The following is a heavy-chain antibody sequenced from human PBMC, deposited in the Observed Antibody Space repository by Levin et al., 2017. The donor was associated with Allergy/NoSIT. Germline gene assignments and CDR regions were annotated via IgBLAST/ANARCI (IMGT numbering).Heavy chain of an antibody. CDR3: SLQYFDH. D-gene: IGHD4-11*01. Sequence: KSGGSLRLSCAASGFTFTNAWMNWVRQAPGKGLEWVGRIKTKADGGTADYAAPVKGRFIISRDDSKNTVFLQMNNLETEDTAVYYCSLQYFDHWGQGSLVAVSS. CDR1: GFTFTNAW. J-gene: IGHJ4*02. CDR2: IKTKADGGTA. V-gene: IGHV3-15*07.